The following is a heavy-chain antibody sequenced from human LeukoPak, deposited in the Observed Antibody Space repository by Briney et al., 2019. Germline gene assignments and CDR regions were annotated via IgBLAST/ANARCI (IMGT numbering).Heavy chain of an antibody. Sequence: SVKVSFTASGGTFSSYAISWVRQAPGQGLEWMGGIIPIFGTANYAQKFQGRVTITADESTSTAYMELSSLRSEDTAVYYCARGRDSDFWSGYINWGQGTLVTVSS. D-gene: IGHD3-3*01. CDR1: GGTFSSYA. V-gene: IGHV1-69*13. CDR2: IIPIFGTA. J-gene: IGHJ4*02. CDR3: ARGRDSDFWSGYIN.